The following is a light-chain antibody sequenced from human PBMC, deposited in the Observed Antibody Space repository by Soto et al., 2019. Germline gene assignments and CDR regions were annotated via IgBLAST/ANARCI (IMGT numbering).Light chain of an antibody. Sequence: EIVLTQSPGTLSLSPGERATLSCRASQSVSSNYLSWYQQKPGQAPRLLIYGTSSRPTSIPDRFSGSGSGTDFTLTIGSLTHKDFAADNCQQYDSSLYTFGQRTNLE. CDR1: QSVSSNY. V-gene: IGKV3-20*01. CDR3: QQYDSSLYT. CDR2: GTS. J-gene: IGKJ2*01.